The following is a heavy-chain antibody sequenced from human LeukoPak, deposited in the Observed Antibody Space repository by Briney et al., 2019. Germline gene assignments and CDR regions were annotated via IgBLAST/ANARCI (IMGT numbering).Heavy chain of an antibody. CDR3: ARERNFYYFDY. V-gene: IGHV3-21*01. D-gene: IGHD3-3*01. Sequence: PGGSLRLSCVVSGFTFNDYTMTWVRQAPGKGLEWVSSITGDCNYIFYADSVKGRFTISRDNAQNSLFLELNSLRGEDTAVYYCARERNFYYFDYWGQGALVTVSS. J-gene: IGHJ4*02. CDR2: ITGDCNYI. CDR1: GFTFNDYT.